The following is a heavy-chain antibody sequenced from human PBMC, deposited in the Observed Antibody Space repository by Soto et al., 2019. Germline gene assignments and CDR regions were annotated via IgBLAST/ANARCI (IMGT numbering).Heavy chain of an antibody. Sequence: GSVKVSCQASGYTFTSYAMHWVPPAPGQRRAWMGWINAGNGNTKYSQKFPGRVTITRDTSASTAYMELSRPRSEETPVYYCARKSQYFDSLFDYWGQGTLVTVSS. CDR1: GYTFTSYA. V-gene: IGHV1-3*01. CDR3: ARKSQYFDSLFDY. D-gene: IGHD3-9*01. CDR2: INAGNGNT. J-gene: IGHJ4*02.